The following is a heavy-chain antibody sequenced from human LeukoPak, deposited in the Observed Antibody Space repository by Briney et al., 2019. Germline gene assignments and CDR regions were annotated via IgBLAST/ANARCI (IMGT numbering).Heavy chain of an antibody. J-gene: IGHJ4*02. CDR1: GFTFSSYG. CDR2: IWYDGSNK. Sequence: PGGSLRLTCAASGFTFSSYGMHWVRQAPGKGLEWVAVIWYDGSNKYYADSVKGRFTISRDNSKNTLYLQMNSLRAEDTAVYYCARDRGGGDLSLDYWGQGTLVTVSS. D-gene: IGHD2-21*02. CDR3: ARDRGGGDLSLDY. V-gene: IGHV3-33*01.